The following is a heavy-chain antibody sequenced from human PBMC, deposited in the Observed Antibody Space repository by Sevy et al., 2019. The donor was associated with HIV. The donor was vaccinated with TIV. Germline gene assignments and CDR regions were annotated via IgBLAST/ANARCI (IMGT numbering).Heavy chain of an antibody. J-gene: IGHJ4*02. D-gene: IGHD6-13*01. CDR2: IYHSGST. CDR3: ARDRVIAAAPTGYFDY. V-gene: IGHV4-38-2*02. Sequence: SETLSLTCAVSGYSISSGYYWGWIRQPPGKGLEWIGSIYHSGSTYYNPSLKSRVTISVDTSKNQFSLKLSSVTAADTAVYYCARDRVIAAAPTGYFDYWGQGTLVTVSS. CDR1: GYSISSGYY.